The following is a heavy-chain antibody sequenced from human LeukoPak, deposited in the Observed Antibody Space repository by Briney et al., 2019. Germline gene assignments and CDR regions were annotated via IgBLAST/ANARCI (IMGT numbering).Heavy chain of an antibody. V-gene: IGHV1-2*02. CDR1: GDTFTGYY. Sequence: ASVKVSCKASGDTFTGYYMHWVRQAPGQGLEWLGWVNPNSGGTNYAHKFQGRVTMTRDTSISTAYMELSRLRSDDTAVYYCARRARSGNQFDTWGQGTLVTVSS. J-gene: IGHJ5*02. D-gene: IGHD3-10*01. CDR2: VNPNSGGT. CDR3: ARRARSGNQFDT.